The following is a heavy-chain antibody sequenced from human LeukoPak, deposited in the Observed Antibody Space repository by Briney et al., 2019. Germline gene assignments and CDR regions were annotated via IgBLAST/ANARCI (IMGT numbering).Heavy chain of an antibody. CDR1: GFTFSSYS. D-gene: IGHD2-2*01. CDR2: ISGSSSYI. Sequence: GGSLRLSCAGSGFTFSSYSMNWVRQAPGKGLEWVSSISGSSSYIYYADSVKGRFTIFRDNAKNSLFLQMNSLRAEGTAVYYCARETGIGYCSSTSCHFDFWGQGTLVTVSS. CDR3: ARETGIGYCSSTSCHFDF. J-gene: IGHJ4*02. V-gene: IGHV3-21*01.